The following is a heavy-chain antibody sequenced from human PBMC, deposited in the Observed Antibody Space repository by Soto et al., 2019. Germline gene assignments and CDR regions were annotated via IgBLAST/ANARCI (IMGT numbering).Heavy chain of an antibody. D-gene: IGHD4-17*01. CDR3: ARRKTVTTGHYYYYIDV. CDR1: EFSFSAYG. V-gene: IGHV3-30*03. CDR2: ISYDGNDK. Sequence: QVQLVESGGGVVRPGRSLRLSCVASEFSFSAYGMHWVRLAPGKGLQWAAVISYDGNDKYYADPVKGRFTISRDDSKNTLYLQMNSLRREDTAIYYCARRKTVTTGHYYYYIDVWGKGTTVTVSS. J-gene: IGHJ6*03.